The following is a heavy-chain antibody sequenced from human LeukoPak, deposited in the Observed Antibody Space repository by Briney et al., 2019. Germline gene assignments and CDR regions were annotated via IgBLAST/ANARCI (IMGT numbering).Heavy chain of an antibody. J-gene: IGHJ3*02. CDR3: AKVKQQLVDAFDI. CDR2: ISDSGGST. Sequence: AGGSLRLSCAASGFTLSSYAMSWVRQAPGKGLEWVSGISDSGGSTVYADSVKGRFTISRDNSKNTLYLQMNSLRAEDTAVYYCAKVKQQLVDAFDIWGQGTMVTVSS. D-gene: IGHD6-13*01. CDR1: GFTLSSYA. V-gene: IGHV3-23*01.